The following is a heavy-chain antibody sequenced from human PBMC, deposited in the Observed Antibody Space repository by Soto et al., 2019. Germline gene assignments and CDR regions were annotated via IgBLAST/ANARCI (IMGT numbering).Heavy chain of an antibody. V-gene: IGHV4-30-4*01. Sequence: SETLSLTCTVSGGSISSGDYYWSWIRQPPGKGLEWIGYIYYSGSTYYNPSLKSRVTISVDTSKNQFSLKLSSVTAADTAVYYCARVLINTANWFDPWGQGTLVTVSS. CDR3: ARVLINTANWFDP. J-gene: IGHJ5*02. CDR2: IYYSGST. CDR1: GGSISSGDYY. D-gene: IGHD2-15*01.